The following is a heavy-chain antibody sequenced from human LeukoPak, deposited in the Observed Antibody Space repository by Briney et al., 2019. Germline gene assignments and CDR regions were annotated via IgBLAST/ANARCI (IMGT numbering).Heavy chain of an antibody. V-gene: IGHV3-48*03. Sequence: GGSLRLSCAASGFTFSSYDMNWVRQAPGKGLEWVSYISSSGSTIYYADSVKGRFTISRDNAKNSLYLQMNSLRAEDTAVYYCARDIRHSYGYDYWGQGTLVTVSS. D-gene: IGHD5-18*01. CDR2: ISSSGSTI. CDR3: ARDIRHSYGYDY. CDR1: GFTFSSYD. J-gene: IGHJ4*02.